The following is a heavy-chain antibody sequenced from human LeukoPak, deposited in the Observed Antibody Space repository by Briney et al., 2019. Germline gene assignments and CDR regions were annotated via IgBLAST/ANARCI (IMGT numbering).Heavy chain of an antibody. CDR3: ARDCSGGSCYGAFDI. D-gene: IGHD2-15*01. CDR1: GASIRSGDYY. CDR2: IYDSGST. V-gene: IGHV4-30-4*01. Sequence: SQTLSLTCTVSGASIRSGDYYWSWIRQPPGKGLEWIVYIYDSGSTYYNPSLKSRITISVDTSENRFSLKLSSVTATDTAVYYCARDCSGGSCYGAFDIWGQGTMVTVSS. J-gene: IGHJ3*02.